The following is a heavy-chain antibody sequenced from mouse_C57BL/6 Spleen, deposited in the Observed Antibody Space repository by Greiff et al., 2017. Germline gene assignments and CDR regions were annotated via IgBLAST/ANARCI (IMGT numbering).Heavy chain of an antibody. D-gene: IGHD1-1*01. CDR1: GYAFSSYW. CDR2: IFPGDGDT. J-gene: IGHJ2*01. V-gene: IGHV1-80*01. CDR3: ARAVVAYYFDF. Sequence: VQLQESGAELVKPGASVKISCKASGYAFSSYWMNWVKQRTGKGLERIGQIFPGDGDTNYNGTFKGKATLTADKSSSTAYMQLSSLTSEDSAVYFCARAVVAYYFDFWGQGTTLTVSS.